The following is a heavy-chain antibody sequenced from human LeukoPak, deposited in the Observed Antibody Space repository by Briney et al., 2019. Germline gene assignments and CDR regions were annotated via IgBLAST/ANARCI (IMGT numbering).Heavy chain of an antibody. V-gene: IGHV3-21*01. D-gene: IGHD4-11*01. CDR1: GFTFSSYS. Sequence: GGSLRLSCAASGFTFSSYSMNWVRQAPGKGLEWVSSISSSSSYIYYADSVKGRFTISRDNAKNTLYLQMNSLRAEDTAVYYCARDWGLIATVKVTEGYNWFDPWGQGTLVTVSS. CDR2: ISSSSSYI. CDR3: ARDWGLIATVKVTEGYNWFDP. J-gene: IGHJ5*02.